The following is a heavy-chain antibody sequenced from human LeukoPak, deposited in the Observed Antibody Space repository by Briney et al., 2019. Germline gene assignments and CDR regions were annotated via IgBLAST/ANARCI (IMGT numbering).Heavy chain of an antibody. CDR3: ASGFSSPL. D-gene: IGHD6-19*01. Sequence: SETLSLTCTVSGGSISTYYWSWIRQPPGKGLEWIGLISHSGNTNYNPSLRSRVTISVDTSKNQFSLKLSSVTAADTAVYYCASGFSSPLWGQGTLVTVSS. CDR1: GGSISTYY. CDR2: ISHSGNT. J-gene: IGHJ4*02. V-gene: IGHV4-59*08.